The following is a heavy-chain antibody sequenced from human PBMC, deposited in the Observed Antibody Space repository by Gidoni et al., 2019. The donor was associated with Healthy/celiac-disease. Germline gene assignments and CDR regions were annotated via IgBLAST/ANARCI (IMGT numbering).Heavy chain of an antibody. CDR1: GFTFSSYD. Sequence: EVQLVESGGGLVQPGGSLRLSCAASGFTFSSYDMHGVRQATGKGLEWVSAIGTAGGTYYPGSVKGRFTISRENAKNSLYLQMNSLRAEDTAVYYCARANSPTLWSGLYYYYYGMDVWGQGTTVTVSS. J-gene: IGHJ6*02. D-gene: IGHD3-3*01. V-gene: IGHV3-13*01. CDR2: IGTAGGT. CDR3: ARANSPTLWSGLYYYYYGMDV.